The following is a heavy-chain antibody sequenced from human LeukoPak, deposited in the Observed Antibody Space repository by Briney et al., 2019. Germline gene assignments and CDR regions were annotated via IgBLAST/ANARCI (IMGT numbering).Heavy chain of an antibody. Sequence: SETLSLTCTVSGGSISSSSYYWGWIRQPPGKGLEWIGSIYYRGSTYYNPSLKSRVTISVDTSKNQFSLKLSSVTAADTAVYYCARAPGYSYGYYFDYWGQGTLVSVSS. J-gene: IGHJ4*02. V-gene: IGHV4-39*07. D-gene: IGHD5-18*01. CDR1: GGSISSSSYY. CDR2: IYYRGST. CDR3: ARAPGYSYGYYFDY.